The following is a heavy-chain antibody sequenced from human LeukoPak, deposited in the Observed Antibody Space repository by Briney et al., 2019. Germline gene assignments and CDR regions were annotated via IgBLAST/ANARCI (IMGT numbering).Heavy chain of an antibody. Sequence: GGSLRLSCAASGFTFDDYAMHWVRQAPGKGLEWVSGISWDSGSIGYEDSVKGRFTISRNNAQNSLYLQMNSLRAEDTAFYYCAKARGVLDNWYFDLWGRGTLVTVSS. V-gene: IGHV3-9*01. D-gene: IGHD2-2*03. CDR2: ISWDSGSI. J-gene: IGHJ2*01. CDR1: GFTFDDYA. CDR3: AKARGVLDNWYFDL.